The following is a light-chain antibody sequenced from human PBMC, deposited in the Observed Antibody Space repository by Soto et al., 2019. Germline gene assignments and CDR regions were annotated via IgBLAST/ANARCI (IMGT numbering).Light chain of an antibody. CDR3: QSYDSSLSALYV. Sequence: QSVLTQPPSVSGAPGQRVTISCTGSSSNIGAGYDVHWYQQLPGTAPKLLIYGNSNRPSGVPDRFSGSESGTSASLAITGLQAEDEADYSCQSYDSSLSALYVFGTGTKLTVL. CDR2: GNS. CDR1: SSNIGAGYD. J-gene: IGLJ1*01. V-gene: IGLV1-40*01.